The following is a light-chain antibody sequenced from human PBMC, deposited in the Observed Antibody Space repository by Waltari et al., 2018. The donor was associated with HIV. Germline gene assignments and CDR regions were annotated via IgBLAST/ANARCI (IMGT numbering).Light chain of an antibody. V-gene: IGLV3-21*04. Sequence: SSRLTQPPSVSVAPGETATITCGAINIESKSVHWYQQKAGQAPVVVMSYDTDRPAGIAERFSGFNSGHSATLIISRVGAGDEADYYCQVWDSATDHVLFGGGTRLTVL. J-gene: IGLJ2*01. CDR2: YDT. CDR1: NIESKS. CDR3: QVWDSATDHVL.